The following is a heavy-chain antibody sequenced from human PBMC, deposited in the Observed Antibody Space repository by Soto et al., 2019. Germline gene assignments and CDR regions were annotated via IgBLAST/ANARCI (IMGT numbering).Heavy chain of an antibody. Sequence: QVQLQESGPGLVKPSQTLSLTCTVSGGSISSGGYYWSWIRQHPGKGLEWIGYIYYSGSTYYNPSLKSRVTISVDTSKNQFSLKLSSVTAAYTAVYYCARDGGYGSGRYNWFDPWGQGTLVTVSS. D-gene: IGHD3-10*01. CDR3: ARDGGYGSGRYNWFDP. CDR1: GGSISSGGYY. J-gene: IGHJ5*02. V-gene: IGHV4-31*03. CDR2: IYYSGST.